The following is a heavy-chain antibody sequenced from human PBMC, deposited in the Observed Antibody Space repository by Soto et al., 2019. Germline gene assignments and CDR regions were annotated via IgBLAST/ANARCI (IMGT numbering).Heavy chain of an antibody. J-gene: IGHJ4*02. V-gene: IGHV3-23*01. CDR3: AKQAGSCSWSRCYFDY. CDR1: GITVSSYA. Sequence: GGSLRLSCAASGITVSSYAMSWVRQAPGKGLEWASAISAGGSSTYYADSVKGRFTISRDNSKNTLYLQMNSLRAEDTAVYYCAKQAGSCSWSRCYFDYWGQGTLVTVSS. CDR2: ISAGGSST. D-gene: IGHD3-10*02.